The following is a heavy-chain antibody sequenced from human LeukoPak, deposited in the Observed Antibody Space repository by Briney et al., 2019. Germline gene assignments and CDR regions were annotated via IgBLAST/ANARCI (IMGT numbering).Heavy chain of an antibody. CDR2: ISQSGST. CDR1: GGSISSASFS. CDR3: ARGGTVATPSY. Sequence: SETLSLTCTVSGGSISSASFSWSWIRHYPGKGLEWIGYISQSGSTDYNPSLKSRVTISMDTSENQFSLNLNSVTAADTAVYYCARGGTVATPSYWGQGTLVTVSS. V-gene: IGHV4-31*03. D-gene: IGHD4-23*01. J-gene: IGHJ4*02.